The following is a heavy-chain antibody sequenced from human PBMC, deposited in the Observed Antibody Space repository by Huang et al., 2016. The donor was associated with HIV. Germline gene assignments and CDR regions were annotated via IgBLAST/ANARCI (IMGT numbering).Heavy chain of an antibody. CDR1: GFTFSDFA. CDR2: IRSKSNNYAA. CDR3: TREPRYYFDY. V-gene: IGHV3-73*01. Sequence: CAASGFTFSDFAMHWVRQASGKGLEWVGHIRSKSNNYAAAYVASVRGRFTISREDSTNTTFLQMYSLKVEDTAIYYGTREPRYYFDYWGRGTLVTVSS. D-gene: IGHD1-26*01. J-gene: IGHJ4*02.